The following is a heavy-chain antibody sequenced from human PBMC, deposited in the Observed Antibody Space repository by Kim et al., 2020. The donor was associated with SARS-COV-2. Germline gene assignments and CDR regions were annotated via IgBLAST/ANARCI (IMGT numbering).Heavy chain of an antibody. CDR1: GFTFSSYA. Sequence: GGSLRLSCAVSGFTFSSYAIHWVRQAPGKGLESVAVISYDGSNKYYADSVRGRFTISRDNSKNTLYLQMNSLRAEDTAVYYCARDANRGYSYGWTYYYYGRDVWGQGTTVTVSS. V-gene: IGHV3-30*04. CDR2: ISYDGSNK. J-gene: IGHJ6*02. D-gene: IGHD5-18*01. CDR3: ARDANRGYSYGWTYYYYGRDV.